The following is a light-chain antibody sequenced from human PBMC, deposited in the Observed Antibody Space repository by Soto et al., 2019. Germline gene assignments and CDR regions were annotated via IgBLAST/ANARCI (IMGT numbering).Light chain of an antibody. CDR3: QQSYSTHKA. Sequence: DIQMTQSPSSLSASVGDRVTITCRASQSISSYLNWYQQKPGKAPKLLIYAASSLQSGVPSSFSGSGSGTYFPLTISSLQPEDFATYYCQQSYSTHKAFGQGTTLEIK. CDR1: QSISSY. CDR2: AAS. J-gene: IGKJ2*01. V-gene: IGKV1-39*01.